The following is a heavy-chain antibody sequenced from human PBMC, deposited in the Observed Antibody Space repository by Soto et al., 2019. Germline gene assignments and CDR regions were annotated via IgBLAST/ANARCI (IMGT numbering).Heavy chain of an antibody. Sequence: EVQLVESGGGLVQPGGSLRLSCAASGFTLSGYWMHWVRQVPGKGLVWVSRISSDGRTTNYADSVGGRFTISRDNAKNTLYVQMNSLRAEDTTVYYCVRVNSGYGNFDYWGQGTLVTVSS. CDR3: VRVNSGYGNFDY. CDR2: ISSDGRTT. D-gene: IGHD5-12*01. CDR1: GFTLSGYW. V-gene: IGHV3-74*01. J-gene: IGHJ4*02.